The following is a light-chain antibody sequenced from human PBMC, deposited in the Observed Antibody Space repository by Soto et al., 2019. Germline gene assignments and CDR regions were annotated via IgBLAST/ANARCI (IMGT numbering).Light chain of an antibody. CDR1: QSISTW. J-gene: IGKJ1*01. Sequence: GDRVTLTCRASQSISTWLAWYQQKPGTAPKLLIYDASNLETGVPSRFSGTGSGTEFTLTINSLQPNDFATYYCQQYNKYWTFGQGTKVEMK. CDR2: DAS. CDR3: QQYNKYWT. V-gene: IGKV1-5*01.